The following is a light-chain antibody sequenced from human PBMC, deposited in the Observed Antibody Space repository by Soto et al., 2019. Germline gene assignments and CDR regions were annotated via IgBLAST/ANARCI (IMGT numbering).Light chain of an antibody. CDR3: QQYDNLLFT. CDR1: QDISNY. V-gene: IGKV1-33*01. J-gene: IGKJ3*01. Sequence: DLQMTQSPSSLSASVGDRVTITCQASQDISNYLNWYQQKPGKAPKLLIYDASNLETGVPSRFSGSGSGTDFTFTISSLQPEDIATYYCQQYDNLLFTFGPGTNVDVK. CDR2: DAS.